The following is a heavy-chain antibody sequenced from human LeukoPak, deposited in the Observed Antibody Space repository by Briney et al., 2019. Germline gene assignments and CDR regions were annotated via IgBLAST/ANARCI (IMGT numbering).Heavy chain of an antibody. J-gene: IGHJ3*02. CDR1: GYSFANYW. CDR2: IYPGDSDI. V-gene: IGHV5-51*01. Sequence: GESLKISCKGSGYSFANYWIGWVRQMPGKGLEWMGIIYPGDSDIRYSPSFQGQVTISADKSISTAYLQWSSLKASDTAMYYCARRRSLPAPRDTFDIWGQGTMVTVSS. D-gene: IGHD2-2*01. CDR3: ARRRSLPAPRDTFDI.